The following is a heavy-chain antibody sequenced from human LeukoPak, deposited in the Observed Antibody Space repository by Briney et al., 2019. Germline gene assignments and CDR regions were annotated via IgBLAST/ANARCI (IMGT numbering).Heavy chain of an antibody. V-gene: IGHV4-38-2*02. D-gene: IGHD6-6*01. Sequence: SETLSLTCTVSNYSISSDYYWGWIRQPPGKGLEWIGSLFHSGTIYYTPSLKSRVTTSVDTSNNRFSLKLMSVTAADTAVYYCARATRPRGDFDYWGQGTLVTASS. CDR1: NYSISSDYY. CDR2: LFHSGTI. J-gene: IGHJ4*02. CDR3: ARATRPRGDFDY.